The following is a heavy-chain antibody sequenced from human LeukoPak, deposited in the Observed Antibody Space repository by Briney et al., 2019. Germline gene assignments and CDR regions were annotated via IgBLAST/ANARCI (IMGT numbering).Heavy chain of an antibody. CDR1: GFSFRSYW. Sequence: GSLRLSCVASGFSFRSYWMSWIRQPPGKGLEWIGEINHSGSTNYNPSLKSRVTISVDTSKNQFSLKLSSVTAADTAVYYCARENQTDSRYFDYWGQGTLVTVSS. V-gene: IGHV4-34*01. CDR3: ARENQTDSRYFDY. D-gene: IGHD1-1*01. J-gene: IGHJ4*02. CDR2: INHSGST.